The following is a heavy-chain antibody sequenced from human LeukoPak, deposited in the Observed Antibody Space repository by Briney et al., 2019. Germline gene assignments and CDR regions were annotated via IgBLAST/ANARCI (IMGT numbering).Heavy chain of an antibody. CDR2: IISIGSST. V-gene: IGHV3-74*01. J-gene: IGHJ3*02. Sequence: GGPLSSSCEASGLPFISTWFHWFRQPQGRGRVWFSRIISIGSSTSYADSVKGRLTISRDNAKNTLYLQMNSLRAEDTAVYYCARVSAVITFGGVIHDAFDIWGQGTMVTVSS. CDR1: GLPFISTW. CDR3: ARVSAVITFGGVIHDAFDI. D-gene: IGHD3-16*02.